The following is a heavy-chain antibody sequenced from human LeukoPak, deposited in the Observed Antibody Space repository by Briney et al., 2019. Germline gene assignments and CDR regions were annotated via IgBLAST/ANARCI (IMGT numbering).Heavy chain of an antibody. CDR2: INFSSAHT. CDR3: AKDDSGTFDHFDY. CDR1: GFTFKTYA. V-gene: IGHV3-23*01. J-gene: IGHJ4*02. Sequence: GGSLRLSCAASGFTFKTYAMSWVRQAPGKGLEWVAGINFSSAHTYYADSVKGRSTISRDNSKNTLSLQINSLRAEDTAVYYCAKDDSGTFDHFDYWGQGTLVTVSS. D-gene: IGHD1-26*01.